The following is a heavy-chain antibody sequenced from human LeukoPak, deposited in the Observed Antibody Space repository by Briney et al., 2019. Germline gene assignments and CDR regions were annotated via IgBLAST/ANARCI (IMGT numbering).Heavy chain of an antibody. CDR1: GGSISSGDYY. CDR2: IYYSGST. CDR3: ARNLPGLPVRFDP. J-gene: IGHJ5*02. Sequence: PSETLSLTCTVSGGSISSGDYYWSWIRQPPGKGLEWIGYIYYSGSTYYNPSLKSRVTISVDTSKNQFSLKLSSVTAADTAVYYCARNLPGLPVRFDPWGQGTLVTVSS. V-gene: IGHV4-30-4*02. D-gene: IGHD4-11*01.